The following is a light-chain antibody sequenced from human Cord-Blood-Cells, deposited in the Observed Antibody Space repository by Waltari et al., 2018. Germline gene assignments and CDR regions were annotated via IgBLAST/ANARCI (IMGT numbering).Light chain of an antibody. CDR2: EDN. CDR3: QSYDSSIVV. J-gene: IGLJ2*01. Sequence: NLIQTHPHSVSESPGKTVTISCTLSSCSIASNYVPGYQQRPGSLPPTVIYEDNQRPSGVPDRFSGSIDSSSNSASLTISGLKTEDEAGYYCQSYDSSIVVFGGGTKLTVL. V-gene: IGLV6-57*01. CDR1: SCSIASNY.